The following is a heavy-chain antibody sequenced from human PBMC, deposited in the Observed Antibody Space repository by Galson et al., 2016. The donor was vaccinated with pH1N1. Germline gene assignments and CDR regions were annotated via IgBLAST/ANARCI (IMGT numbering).Heavy chain of an antibody. CDR1: GGSISSSSYY. CDR2: IYYSGST. V-gene: IGHV4-39*01. CDR3: ARGVMDREWGGYFDY. J-gene: IGHJ4*02. D-gene: IGHD3-10*01. Sequence: LTCTVSGGSISSSSYYWGWIRQPPGKGLEWIGSIYYSGSTYYNPSLKSRVTISVDTSKNQFSLELSSVTAADTAVYYWARGVMDREWGGYFDYWGQGTLVTVSS.